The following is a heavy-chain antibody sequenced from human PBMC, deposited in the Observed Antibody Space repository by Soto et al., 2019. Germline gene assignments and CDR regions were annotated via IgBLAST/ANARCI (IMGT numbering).Heavy chain of an antibody. CDR1: GFTFSSYA. J-gene: IGHJ4*02. CDR2: ISGSGGSR. CDR3: SRRSSGWYFAY. Sequence: GGSLRLSCAASGFTFSSYAMSWVRQAPGKGLEWVSVISGSGGSRYYADSVKGRFTISRDNSKNTLYLQMNSLRAEDTAVYYCSRRSSGWYFAYWGQGTLVTVPQ. V-gene: IGHV3-23*01. D-gene: IGHD6-19*01.